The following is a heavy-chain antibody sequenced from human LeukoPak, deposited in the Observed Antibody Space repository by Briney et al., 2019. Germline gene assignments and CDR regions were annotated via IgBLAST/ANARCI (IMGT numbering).Heavy chain of an antibody. CDR2: INHSGST. CDR3: ARAVYSSSWYVRHKWCYFDY. D-gene: IGHD6-13*01. CDR1: GGSFSGYY. J-gene: IGHJ4*02. Sequence: PSETLSLTCAVYGGSFSGYYWSWIRQPPGKGLEWIGEINHSGSTNYNPSLKSRVTISVDTSKNQSSLKLSSVTAADTAVYYCARAVYSSSWYVRHKWCYFDYWGQGTLVTVSS. V-gene: IGHV4-34*01.